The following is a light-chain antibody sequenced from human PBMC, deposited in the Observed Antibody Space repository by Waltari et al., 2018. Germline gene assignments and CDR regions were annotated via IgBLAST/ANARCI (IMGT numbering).Light chain of an antibody. V-gene: IGKV1D-12*01. Sequence: IQITHFPSSVSASVGARATVTCRASQGISSWLAWYQQKPGKAPNLLISAASSLQSGVPSRFSGSGSGTDFTLTISSLQPEDFATYYCLQTNSLPFTFGGGTNVEIK. CDR1: QGISSW. J-gene: IGKJ4*01. CDR3: LQTNSLPFT. CDR2: AAS.